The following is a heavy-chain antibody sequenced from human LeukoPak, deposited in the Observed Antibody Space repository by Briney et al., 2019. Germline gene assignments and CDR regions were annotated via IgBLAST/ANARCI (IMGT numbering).Heavy chain of an antibody. V-gene: IGHV3-23*01. CDR1: GFTFSTYA. Sequence: GGSLRLSCAASGFTFSTYAMSWVRQAPGKGLEWVSGISGSGDNTNYADSVKGRFTISRDNSKNTLSLQMSSLRVEDTAVYYCARDRSCTGGSCYMDVWGRGTTVTVSS. D-gene: IGHD2-15*01. CDR3: ARDRSCTGGSCYMDV. J-gene: IGHJ6*03. CDR2: ISGSGDNT.